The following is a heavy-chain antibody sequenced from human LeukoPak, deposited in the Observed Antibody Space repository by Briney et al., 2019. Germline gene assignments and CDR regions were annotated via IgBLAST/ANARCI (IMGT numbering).Heavy chain of an antibody. V-gene: IGHV4-59*01. CDR3: ARARDTVTKTPYFDY. D-gene: IGHD4-17*01. Sequence: SETLSLTCTVSGGSISSYYWSWIRQPPGKGLEWIGYIYYSGSTNYNPSLKSRVTISVDTSKNQFSLKLSSVTAADTAVYYCARARDTVTKTPYFDYWGQGTLVTVSS. CDR1: GGSISSYY. CDR2: IYYSGST. J-gene: IGHJ4*02.